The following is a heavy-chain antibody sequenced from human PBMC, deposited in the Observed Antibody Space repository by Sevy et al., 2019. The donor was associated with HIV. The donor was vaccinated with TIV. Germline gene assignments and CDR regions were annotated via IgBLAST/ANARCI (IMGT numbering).Heavy chain of an antibody. CDR1: GFPFSDYQ. D-gene: IGHD1-26*01. J-gene: IGHJ4*02. Sequence: GGSLRLSCAVSGFPFSDYQMHWVRQAPGKGLEWLAVISNDGSKTYYADSVKGRFTFSRDNSKNTLYLHMNSLRAEDTALYYCASLIVGGYTHLFDFWGQGILVTVSS. V-gene: IGHV3-30*03. CDR2: ISNDGSKT. CDR3: ASLIVGGYTHLFDF.